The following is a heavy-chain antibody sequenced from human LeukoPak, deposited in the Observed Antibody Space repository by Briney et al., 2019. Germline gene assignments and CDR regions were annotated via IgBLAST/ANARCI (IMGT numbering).Heavy chain of an antibody. V-gene: IGHV1-18*01. CDR1: GYTFTSYG. CDR2: ISAYNGNT. D-gene: IGHD3-10*01. CDR3: ARLARRDDGEKLDY. J-gene: IGHJ4*02. Sequence: ASVKVFCKASGYTFTSYGISWVRQAPGQGLEWMGWISAYNGNTNYAQKLQGRVTMTTDTSTSTAYMELRSLRSDDTAVYYCARLARRDDGEKLDYWGQGTLVTVSS.